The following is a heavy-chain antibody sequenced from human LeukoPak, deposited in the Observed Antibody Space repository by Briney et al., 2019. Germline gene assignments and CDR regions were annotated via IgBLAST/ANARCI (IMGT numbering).Heavy chain of an antibody. J-gene: IGHJ2*01. V-gene: IGHV3-73*01. CDR1: GFTFSGSA. Sequence: GGSLRLTCAASGFTFSGSAMHWVRQASGKGLEWVGRIRSKANSYATAYAASVKGRFTISRDDSKNTAYLQMNSLKTEDTAVYYCTRLNPTYWYFDLWGRGTLVTASS. D-gene: IGHD1-14*01. CDR3: TRLNPTYWYFDL. CDR2: IRSKANSYAT.